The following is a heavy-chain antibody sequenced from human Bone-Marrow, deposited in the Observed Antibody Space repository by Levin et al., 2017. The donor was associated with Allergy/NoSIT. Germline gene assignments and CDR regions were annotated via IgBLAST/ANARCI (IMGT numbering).Heavy chain of an antibody. CDR3: ARDRSTTYYDFWSGYRPY. J-gene: IGHJ4*02. D-gene: IGHD3-3*01. CDR1: GFTFSDYY. V-gene: IGHV3-11*06. CDR2: ISSSSSYT. Sequence: GESLKISCAASGFTFSDYYMSWIRQAPGKGLEWVSYISSSSSYTNYADSVKGRFTISRDNAKNSLYLQMNSLRAEDTAVYYCARDRSTTYYDFWSGYRPYWGQGTLVTVSS.